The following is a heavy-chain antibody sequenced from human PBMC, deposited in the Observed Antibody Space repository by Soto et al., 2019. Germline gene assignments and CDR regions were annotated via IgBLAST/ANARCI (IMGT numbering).Heavy chain of an antibody. CDR3: ARHRGPTGPNY. V-gene: IGHV4-39*01. CDR1: GDSISSSNYH. D-gene: IGHD3-10*01. J-gene: IGHJ4*02. Sequence: SETLSLTCTVSGDSISSSNYHWGWIRQPPGKGLERIGSVYYSGSTYYNPSLKSRVTISIDASKNQFSLNLNSVTATDTAVYYCARHRGPTGPNYWGQGTLVTVSS. CDR2: VYYSGST.